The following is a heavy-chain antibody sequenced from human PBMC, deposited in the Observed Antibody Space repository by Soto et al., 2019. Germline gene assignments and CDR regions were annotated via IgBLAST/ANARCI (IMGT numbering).Heavy chain of an antibody. V-gene: IGHV3-21*01. CDR1: GFTFSSYS. D-gene: IGHD6-6*01. Sequence: PGGSLRLSCAASGFTFSSYSMNWVRQAPGKGLEWVSSISSSSSYIYCADSVKGRFTISRDNAKNSLYLQMNSLRAEDTAVYYCARARPDDYYYGMDVWGQGTTVTVSS. CDR3: ARARPDDYYYGMDV. CDR2: ISSSSSYI. J-gene: IGHJ6*02.